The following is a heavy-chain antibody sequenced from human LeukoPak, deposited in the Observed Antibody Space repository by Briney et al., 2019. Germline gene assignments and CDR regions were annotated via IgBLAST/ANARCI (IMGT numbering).Heavy chain of an antibody. Sequence: GGSLRLSCAASGFTFSSYSMNWVRQAPGKGLEWVSYISSSSSTIYYADSVKGRFTISRDNAKNSLYLQMNSLRAEVTAVYYCARFYSSGRPPFDYWGQGTLVTVSS. V-gene: IGHV3-48*04. D-gene: IGHD3-22*01. CDR1: GFTFSSYS. CDR3: ARFYSSGRPPFDY. J-gene: IGHJ4*02. CDR2: ISSSSSTI.